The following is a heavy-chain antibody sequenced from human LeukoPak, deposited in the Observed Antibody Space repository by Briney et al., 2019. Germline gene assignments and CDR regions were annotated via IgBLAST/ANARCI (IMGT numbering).Heavy chain of an antibody. D-gene: IGHD3-9*01. J-gene: IGHJ3*02. Sequence: GGSLRLSCTASGFTFGDYAMSWVRQAPGKGLEWVGFIRSKAYGGTTEYAASVKGRFTISRDDSKSIAYLQMNSLKTEDTAVYYCTRTAFYYDILTGYSAGAAFDIWGQGTMVTVSS. CDR2: IRSKAYGGTT. V-gene: IGHV3-49*04. CDR3: TRTAFYYDILTGYSAGAAFDI. CDR1: GFTFGDYA.